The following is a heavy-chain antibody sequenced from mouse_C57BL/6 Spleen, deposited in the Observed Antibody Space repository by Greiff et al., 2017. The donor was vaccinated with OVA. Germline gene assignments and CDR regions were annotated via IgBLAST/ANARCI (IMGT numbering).Heavy chain of an antibody. CDR3: TTGTDPFAY. CDR1: GFTFSNYW. Sequence: EVQGVESGGGLVQPGGSMKLSCVASGFTFSNYWMNWVRQSPEKGLEWVAQIRLKSDNYATHYAESVKGRFTISRDDSKSSVYLQMNNLRAEDTGIYYCTTGTDPFAYWGQGTLVTVSA. J-gene: IGHJ3*01. D-gene: IGHD4-1*01. V-gene: IGHV6-3*01. CDR2: IRLKSDNYAT.